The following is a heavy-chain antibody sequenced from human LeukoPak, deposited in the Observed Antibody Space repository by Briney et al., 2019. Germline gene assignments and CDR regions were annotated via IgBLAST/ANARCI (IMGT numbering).Heavy chain of an antibody. V-gene: IGHV3-74*01. CDR1: GFTFSSYW. D-gene: IGHD1-26*01. CDR3: ARARSYYGDAFDI. J-gene: IGHJ3*02. CDR2: INSDGSST. Sequence: GGSLRLSCAASGFTFSSYWMHWVRQAPGKGLVWVSRINSDGSSTSYADSVKGRFTISRDNAKNTLYLQMNSLRAEDTAVYYSARARSYYGDAFDIWGQGTMVTVSS.